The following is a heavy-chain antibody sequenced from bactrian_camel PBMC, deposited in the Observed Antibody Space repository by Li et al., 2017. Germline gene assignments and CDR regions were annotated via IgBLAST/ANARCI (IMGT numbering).Heavy chain of an antibody. CDR2: IAPDGSR. D-gene: IGHD3*01. CDR3: AAGPDVGREKHLTADQVLSIRRNNF. CDR1: GLTFEGGN. J-gene: IGHJ4*01. Sequence: HVQLVESGGGAVQTGGSLRLTCTAVGLTFEGGNQGWYRETPGNEFELVSSIAPDGSRWYADSVQGRFTISRNVLPERLSLQMTRLKAEDTAMYYCAAGPDVGREKHLTADQVLSIRRNNFWGQGNQVTVS. V-gene: IGHV3S55*01.